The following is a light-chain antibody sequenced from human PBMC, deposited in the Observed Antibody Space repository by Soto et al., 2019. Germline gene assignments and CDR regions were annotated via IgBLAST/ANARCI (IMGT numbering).Light chain of an antibody. J-gene: IGKJ1*01. CDR3: QQYYRPWT. Sequence: DIVMTQSPDSLAVSLGERATINCKSSQSVLYTSNNKNYLAWYQQKPGQPPKLLIYWASTRESGVPDRFSGSGSGTDVTLTISSLQAEDVAVHYCQQYYRPWTFGQGTKVEIK. CDR1: QSVLYTSNNKNY. CDR2: WAS. V-gene: IGKV4-1*01.